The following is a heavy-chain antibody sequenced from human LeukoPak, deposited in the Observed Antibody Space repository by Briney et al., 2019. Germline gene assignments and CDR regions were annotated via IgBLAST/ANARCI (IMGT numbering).Heavy chain of an antibody. Sequence: GESLKISCKGSGYSFTNYWIGWVRQMPGKGLEWMGVIYPGDSDTRYSPSFQGQVTISADKSISTAYLQWSSLKASDTALYYCARRHPGTTVTSDWFDPWGQGTLVTVSS. V-gene: IGHV5-51*01. J-gene: IGHJ5*02. D-gene: IGHD4-17*01. CDR3: ARRHPGTTVTSDWFDP. CDR2: IYPGDSDT. CDR1: GYSFTNYW.